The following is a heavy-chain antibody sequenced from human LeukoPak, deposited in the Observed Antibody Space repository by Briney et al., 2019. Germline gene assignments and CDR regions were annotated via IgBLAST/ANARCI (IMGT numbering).Heavy chain of an antibody. CDR3: ATGGQWQQTNYYYYGMDV. CDR1: GYSLTEFS. CDR2: FDPEDGET. V-gene: IGHV1-24*01. Sequence: GAPLKVYRKISGYSLTEFSMHWVVHARGKGIEKIRGFDPEDGETIYAQKFQGRVTMTEDTSTDTAYMELSSLRSEDTAVYYCATGGQWQQTNYYYYGMDVWGQGTTVTVSS. J-gene: IGHJ6*02. D-gene: IGHD6-13*01.